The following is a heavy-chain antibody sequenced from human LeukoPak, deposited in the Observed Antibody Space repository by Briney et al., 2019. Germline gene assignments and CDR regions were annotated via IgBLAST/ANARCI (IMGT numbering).Heavy chain of an antibody. J-gene: IGHJ4*02. Sequence: GGSLRLSRAASGFTFSSYAMSWVRQAPGKGLEWVSAISGSGGSTYYADSVKGRFTISRDNSKNTLYLQMNSLKTEDTAVYYCTTGVKQLWFYPVDYWGQGTLVTVSS. CDR1: GFTFSSYA. CDR2: ISGSGGST. V-gene: IGHV3-23*01. CDR3: TTGVKQLWFYPVDY. D-gene: IGHD5-18*01.